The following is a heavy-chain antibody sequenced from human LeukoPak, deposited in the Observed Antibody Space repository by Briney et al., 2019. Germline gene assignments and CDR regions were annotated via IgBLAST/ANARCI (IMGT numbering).Heavy chain of an antibody. D-gene: IGHD5-18*01. CDR1: GCTFSSYA. CDR3: ARLKDTAMATAHQDYYYMDV. V-gene: IGHV1-69*06. Sequence: GSSVKVSCKASGCTFSSYAISWVRPAPGQGLAWMGGIIPIFCTANYAQKFQGRVTITADKSTSTAYMELSSLRSEDTAVYYCARLKDTAMATAHQDYYYMDVWGKGTTVTVSS. CDR2: IIPIFCTA. J-gene: IGHJ6*03.